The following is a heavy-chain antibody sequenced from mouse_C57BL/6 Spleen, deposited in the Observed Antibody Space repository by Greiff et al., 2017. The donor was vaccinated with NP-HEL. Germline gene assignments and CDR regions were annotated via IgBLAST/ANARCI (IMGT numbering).Heavy chain of an antibody. CDR3: ARSGGYGSSPSWFAY. J-gene: IGHJ3*01. CDR1: GYAFTNYL. Sequence: QVQLQQSGAELVRPGTSVKVSCKASGYAFTNYLIEWVKQRPGQGLEWIGVINPGSGGTNYNEKFKGKATLTADKSSSTAYMQLSSLTSEDSAVYFCARSGGYGSSPSWFAYWGQGTLVTVSA. D-gene: IGHD1-1*01. V-gene: IGHV1-54*01. CDR2: INPGSGGT.